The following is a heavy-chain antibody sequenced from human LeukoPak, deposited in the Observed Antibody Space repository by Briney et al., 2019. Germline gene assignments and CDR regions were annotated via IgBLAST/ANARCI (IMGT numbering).Heavy chain of an antibody. V-gene: IGHV3-21*01. CDR3: ARADFWSGYYTYFYYYMDV. CDR2: ITSSSTYM. CDR1: GFTFSSYS. D-gene: IGHD3-3*01. J-gene: IGHJ6*03. Sequence: GGSLRLSCAASGFTFSSYSMNWVRQAPGKGLEWVSSITSSSTYMYYADSVNGRFTNSRDNAKNSLFLQMNSLRAEDTAVYYCARADFWSGYYTYFYYYMDVWGEGTTVTVSS.